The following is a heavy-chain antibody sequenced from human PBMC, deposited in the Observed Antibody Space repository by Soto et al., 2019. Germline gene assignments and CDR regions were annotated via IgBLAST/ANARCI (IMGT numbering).Heavy chain of an antibody. Sequence: LGESLKISCKCSGYSFTSYWISLVRQMPGKGLEWMGRIDPSDSYTNYSPSFQGHVTISADKSISTAYLQWSSLKASDTAMYYCARHGGYCSGGSCYRSMDVWGQGTTVTV. D-gene: IGHD2-15*01. V-gene: IGHV5-10-1*01. J-gene: IGHJ6*02. CDR1: GYSFTSYW. CDR3: ARHGGYCSGGSCYRSMDV. CDR2: IDPSDSYT.